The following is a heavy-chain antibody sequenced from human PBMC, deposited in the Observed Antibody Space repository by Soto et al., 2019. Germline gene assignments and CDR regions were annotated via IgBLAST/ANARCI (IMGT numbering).Heavy chain of an antibody. CDR2: IYHSGST. D-gene: IGHD4-17*01. CDR3: ASGLVTTLHY. CDR1: GGSISSGGYS. Sequence: PSETLSLTCAVSGGSISSGGYSWSWIRQPPGKGLEWIGYIYHSGSTYYNPSLKSRVTISVDRSKNQFSLKLSSVTAADTAVYYCASGLVTTLHYWRQGTLVTVSS. J-gene: IGHJ4*02. V-gene: IGHV4-30-2*01.